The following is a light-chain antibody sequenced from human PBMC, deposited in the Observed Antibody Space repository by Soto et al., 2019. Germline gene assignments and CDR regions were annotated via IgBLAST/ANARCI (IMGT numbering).Light chain of an antibody. CDR1: HSVNSH. CDR3: QQYNNWPRT. V-gene: IGKV3-15*01. Sequence: MIMTQSPATLSVSPGEIVTLSCRTSHSVNSHVAWYQQKPGQAPRRLIYGASTRATGIPVRFSGSGFGTEFTLTISSLQSEDFAVYYCQQYNNWPRTFGQGTKVDIK. J-gene: IGKJ1*01. CDR2: GAS.